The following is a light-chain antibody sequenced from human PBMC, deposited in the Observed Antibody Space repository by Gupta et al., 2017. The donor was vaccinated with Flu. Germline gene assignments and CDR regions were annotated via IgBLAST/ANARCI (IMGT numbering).Light chain of an antibody. CDR3: QQYGSSLGIT. CDR2: GTF. Sequence: EIVLTQSPGTLSLSPGERATLSCRASQSVSSSYLAWYQQKPGQAPSLLIYGTFSRATGISDRFSGSGSGTDFTLTISRLEPEDFAVYYCQQYGSSLGITFGQGTRVEIK. V-gene: IGKV3-20*01. CDR1: QSVSSSY. J-gene: IGKJ5*01.